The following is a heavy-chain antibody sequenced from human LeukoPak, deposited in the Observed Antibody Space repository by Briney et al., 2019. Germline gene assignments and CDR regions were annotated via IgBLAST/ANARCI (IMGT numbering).Heavy chain of an antibody. CDR1: GGSFSGYY. Sequence: SETLSLTCAVYGGSFSGYYWSWIRQPPGKGLEWIGEINQSGSTNYNPSLKSRVTISVDTSKNQFSLELSSVTAADTAVYYCARHYYDSSGLFYYYGMDVWGQGTTVTVSS. CDR3: ARHYYDSSGLFYYYGMDV. J-gene: IGHJ6*02. V-gene: IGHV4-34*01. D-gene: IGHD3-22*01. CDR2: INQSGST.